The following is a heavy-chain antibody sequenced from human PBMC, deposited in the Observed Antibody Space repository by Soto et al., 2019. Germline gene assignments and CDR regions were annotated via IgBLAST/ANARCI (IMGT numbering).Heavy chain of an antibody. Sequence: GGSLRLSCAASGFTFSSYAMSWVRQAPGKGLEWVSAISGSGGSTYYADSVKGRFTISRDNSKNTLYLQMNSLRAEDTAVYYCAKGVRQQPQYNWFDPWGQGTLVTVSS. V-gene: IGHV3-23*01. D-gene: IGHD6-13*01. CDR2: ISGSGGST. CDR3: AKGVRQQPQYNWFDP. J-gene: IGHJ5*02. CDR1: GFTFSSYA.